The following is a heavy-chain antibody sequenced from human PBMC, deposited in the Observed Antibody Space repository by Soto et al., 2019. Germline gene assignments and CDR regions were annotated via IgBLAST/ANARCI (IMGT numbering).Heavy chain of an antibody. J-gene: IGHJ4*02. Sequence: PGGSLRLSCAASGFTFRNNWMQWVRQAPGKGLMGVSRINTDGSATTYADSAKGRFTISRDNTRNTLYLQMNSLRAEDTAVYYCSRKASDFGDYGFAPSDYWGQGILVTVSS. CDR1: GFTFRNNW. CDR2: INTDGSAT. D-gene: IGHD4-17*01. CDR3: SRKASDFGDYGFAPSDY. V-gene: IGHV3-74*01.